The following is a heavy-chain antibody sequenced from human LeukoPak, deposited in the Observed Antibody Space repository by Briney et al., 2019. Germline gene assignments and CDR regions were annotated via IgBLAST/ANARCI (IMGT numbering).Heavy chain of an antibody. Sequence: GGSLRLSCAASGLTLRSYAMSWVRQAPGKGLEWVSGISGSGGSTYYADSVKGRFTISRDNSKNTLYLQMNRLRAEDTPIYYCATTLPRASTYMDVWGKGTTVTVSS. CDR3: ATTLPRASTYMDV. CDR1: GLTLRSYA. CDR2: ISGSGGST. J-gene: IGHJ6*03. D-gene: IGHD1-1*01. V-gene: IGHV3-23*01.